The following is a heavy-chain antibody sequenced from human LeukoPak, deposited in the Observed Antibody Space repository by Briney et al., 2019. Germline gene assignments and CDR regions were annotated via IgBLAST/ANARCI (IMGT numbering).Heavy chain of an antibody. Sequence: GGSLRLSCAASGFTFSSYVMSWVRQAPGKGLEWVSYINHNAETIYYADSVKGRFTISRDNAKNVLYLQMNRLRDGDTAVYYCAGRPAPFGRLTFGGVIVKGAFDIWGQGTMVTVSS. CDR1: GFTFSSYV. V-gene: IGHV3-48*02. J-gene: IGHJ3*02. CDR3: AGRPAPFGRLTFGGVIVKGAFDI. CDR2: INHNAETI. D-gene: IGHD3-16*02.